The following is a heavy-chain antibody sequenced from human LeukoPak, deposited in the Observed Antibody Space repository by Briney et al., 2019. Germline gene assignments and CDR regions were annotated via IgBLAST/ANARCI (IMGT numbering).Heavy chain of an antibody. CDR3: ARREPSGWYRAGAHNWFDP. V-gene: IGHV4-59*12. CDR1: GGSISSYY. J-gene: IGHJ5*02. Sequence: PSETLSLTCTVSGGSISSYYWSWIRQPPGKGLEWIGYIYYSGSTNYNPSLKSRVTISVDTSKNQFSLKLSSVTAADTAVYYCARREPSGWYRAGAHNWFDPWGQGTLVTVSS. CDR2: IYYSGST. D-gene: IGHD6-19*01.